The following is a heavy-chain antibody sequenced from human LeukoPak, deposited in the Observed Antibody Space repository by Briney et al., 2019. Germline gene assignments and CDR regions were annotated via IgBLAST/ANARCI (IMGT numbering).Heavy chain of an antibody. CDR1: GGSISSGSYY. CDR3: ARDGPDIVVVPAAGTGAFDI. J-gene: IGHJ3*02. CDR2: IYTSGGT. V-gene: IGHV4-61*02. D-gene: IGHD2-2*01. Sequence: SETLSLTCTVSGGSISSGSYYWSWIRQPAGKGLEWIGRIYTSGGTNYNPSLKSRVTISVDTSKNQFSLKLSSVTAADTAVYYCARDGPDIVVVPAAGTGAFDIWGQGTMVTVSS.